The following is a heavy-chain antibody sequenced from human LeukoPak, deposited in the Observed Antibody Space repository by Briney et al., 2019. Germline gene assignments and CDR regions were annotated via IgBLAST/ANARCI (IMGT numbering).Heavy chain of an antibody. J-gene: IGHJ4*02. CDR2: IYYSGST. Sequence: SETLSLTCTVSGGSISSYYWSWIRQPPGKGLEWIGYIYYSGSTNYNPSLKSRVTISVDTSKNQFSLKLGSVTAADTAVYYCQSRFLEWLLDYWGQGTLVTVSS. CDR1: GGSISSYY. V-gene: IGHV4-59*08. CDR3: QSRFLEWLLDY. D-gene: IGHD3-3*01.